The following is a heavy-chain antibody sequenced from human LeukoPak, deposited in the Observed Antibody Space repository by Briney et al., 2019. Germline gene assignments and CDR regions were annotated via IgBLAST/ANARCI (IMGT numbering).Heavy chain of an antibody. J-gene: IGHJ4*02. CDR2: IIPILGIA. D-gene: IGHD3-3*01. CDR1: GGTFSIYT. Sequence: ASVKVSCKPSGGTFSIYTISWVRQAPGQGLEWMGRIIPILGIANYAQKFQGRVTITADKSTSTAYMELSSLRSEDTAVYYCARESPIPYYDFWSGYPLDYWGQGTLVTVSS. V-gene: IGHV1-69*04. CDR3: ARESPIPYYDFWSGYPLDY.